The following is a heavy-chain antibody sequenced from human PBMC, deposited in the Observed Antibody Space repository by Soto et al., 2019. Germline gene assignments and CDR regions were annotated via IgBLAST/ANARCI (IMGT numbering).Heavy chain of an antibody. CDR1: GGTFGSYT. CDR3: ARQKAMPPHFYSGMDV. V-gene: IGHV1-69*06. D-gene: IGHD2-2*01. J-gene: IGHJ6*02. CDR2: IIPMFGTA. Sequence: QVHLVQSGAEVKKPGSSVKVSCTASGGTFGSYTVTWVRQAPGQGLEWMGEIIPMFGTASYAQKFQGRVTLTADKSTTTAHTELSSLSSDDTAVYFCARQKAMPPHFYSGMDVWGQGTTVTVSS.